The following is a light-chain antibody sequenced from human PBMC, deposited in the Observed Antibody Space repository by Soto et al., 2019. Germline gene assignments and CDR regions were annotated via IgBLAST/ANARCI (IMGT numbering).Light chain of an antibody. Sequence: EIVLTQSPATLSLSPGERATLSCRASQSVSSYLAWYQQKPGQAPRLLIYDASNRATGIPARFSGSGSGTDFTLTISSLEPEDFATYYCQLYHSYYHSFGQGTKVEMK. CDR3: QLYHSYYHS. CDR1: QSVSSY. CDR2: DAS. J-gene: IGKJ1*01. V-gene: IGKV3-11*01.